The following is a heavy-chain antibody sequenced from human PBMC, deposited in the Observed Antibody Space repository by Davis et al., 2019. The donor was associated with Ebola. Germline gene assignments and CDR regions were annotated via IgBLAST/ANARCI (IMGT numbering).Heavy chain of an antibody. V-gene: IGHV3-74*01. CDR2: INSDGSST. J-gene: IGHJ4*02. CDR1: GFTFSSYW. Sequence: GESLKISCAASGFTFSSYWMHWVRQAPGKGLVWVSRINSDGSSTSYADSVKGRFTISRDNAKNTLYLQMNSLRAEDTAVYYCAKRSGYSSSWYNFDYWGQGTLVTVSS. CDR3: AKRSGYSSSWYNFDY. D-gene: IGHD6-13*01.